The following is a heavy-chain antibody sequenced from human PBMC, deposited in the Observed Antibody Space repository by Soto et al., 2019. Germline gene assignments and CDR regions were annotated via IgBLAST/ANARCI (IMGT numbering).Heavy chain of an antibody. CDR3: ARDRNDPIVGSDHWRYFQY. J-gene: IGHJ1*01. Sequence: PGGSLRLSCAGSGFTFRSYAMHWVRQAPGKGLEWVAGIWYDGSQKYYVDSVKGRFTISRDNSKNTLFLQMNRLSAGDTAVYYCARDRNDPIVGSDHWRYFQYRGKGTLVTVSS. CDR1: GFTFRSYA. D-gene: IGHD1-26*01. V-gene: IGHV3-33*01. CDR2: IWYDGSQK.